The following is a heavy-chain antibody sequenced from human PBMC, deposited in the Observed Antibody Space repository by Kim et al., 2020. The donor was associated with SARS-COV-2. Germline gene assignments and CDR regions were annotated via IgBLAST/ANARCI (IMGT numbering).Heavy chain of an antibody. CDR3: ARMPASIVAADY. D-gene: IGHD6-13*01. Sequence: KYYSTSLKTRLTISKDTSTNQVVLTMTNMDPVDTATYYCARMPASIVAADYWGQGTLVTVSS. V-gene: IGHV2-70*01. J-gene: IGHJ4*02. CDR2: K.